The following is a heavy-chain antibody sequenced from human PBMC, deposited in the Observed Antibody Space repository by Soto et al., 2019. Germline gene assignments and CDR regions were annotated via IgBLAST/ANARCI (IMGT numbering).Heavy chain of an antibody. D-gene: IGHD2-2*01. J-gene: IGHJ4*02. Sequence: GSLRLSCAASGFTFSPYYMSWVRQAPGKGLEWVAVISRDGNNKHYADSVKGRFTVSRDSSKNTLYLQMNSLRAEDTAVYYCAKEPFGYCISTSCYVVWGQGTLVTVSS. CDR3: AKEPFGYCISTSCYVV. CDR1: GFTFSPYY. V-gene: IGHV3-23*01. CDR2: ISRDGNNK.